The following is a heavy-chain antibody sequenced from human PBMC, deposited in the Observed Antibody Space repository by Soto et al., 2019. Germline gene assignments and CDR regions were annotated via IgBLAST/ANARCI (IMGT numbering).Heavy chain of an antibody. D-gene: IGHD2-2*01. CDR2: IFYSGST. Sequence: QVQLQESGPGLVKSSETLSLTCTVSGASITTGHYYWNWIRQSPGKGLEWIGYIFYSGSTNYNPPLESRLTISADTSTTSFSLKLTSVTAAETAVYYCAGGIASRKVGYCGQGTLVTVSS. CDR1: GASITTGHYY. J-gene: IGHJ4*02. V-gene: IGHV4-61*03. CDR3: AGGIASRKVGY.